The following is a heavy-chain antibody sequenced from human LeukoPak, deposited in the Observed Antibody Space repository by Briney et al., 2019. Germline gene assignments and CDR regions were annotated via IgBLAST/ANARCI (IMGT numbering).Heavy chain of an antibody. J-gene: IGHJ6*02. Sequence: GRSLRPTCADSGFTFSSYPMHWVRQAPGKGLEWVAVISYDGSNKYYADSVKGRFTISRDNSKNTLYLQMNSLRAEDTAVYYCARDRGTDGDYVDYYYGMDVWGQGTTVTVSS. CDR3: ARDRGTDGDYVDYYYGMDV. D-gene: IGHD4-17*01. CDR1: GFTFSSYP. CDR2: ISYDGSNK. V-gene: IGHV3-30-3*01.